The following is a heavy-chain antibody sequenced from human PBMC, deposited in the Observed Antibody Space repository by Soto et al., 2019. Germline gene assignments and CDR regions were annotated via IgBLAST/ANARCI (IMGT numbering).Heavy chain of an antibody. J-gene: IGHJ5*02. V-gene: IGHV4-61*01. CDR2: IYYSGST. Sequence: PSETLSLTCTVSGGSVSSGSYYWSWIRQPPGKGLEWIGYIYYSGSTNYNPSLKSRVTISVDTSKNQFSLKLSSVTAADTAVYYCARVPVQQWLLGGWFDPWGQGTLVTVSS. D-gene: IGHD6-19*01. CDR1: GGSVSSGSYY. CDR3: ARVPVQQWLLGGWFDP.